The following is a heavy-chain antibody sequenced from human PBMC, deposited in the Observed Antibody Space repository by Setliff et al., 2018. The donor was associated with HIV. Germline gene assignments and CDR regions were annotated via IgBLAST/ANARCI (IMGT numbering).Heavy chain of an antibody. CDR2: ISSSGSTM. CDR1: GFTLSDYH. CDR3: ARGGRRFGELLGVSWFDP. J-gene: IGHJ5*02. D-gene: IGHD3-10*01. Sequence: PGGSLRLSCAVSGFTLSDYHMTWIRQAPGKGLEWVSYISSSGSTMYDADSVKGRFTISRDNAKNSLYLQMNSLRAEDTAVYYCARGGRRFGELLGVSWFDPWGQGTLVTVSS. V-gene: IGHV3-11*01.